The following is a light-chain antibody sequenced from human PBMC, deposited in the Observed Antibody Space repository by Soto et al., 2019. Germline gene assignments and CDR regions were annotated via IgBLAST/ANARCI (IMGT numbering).Light chain of an antibody. V-gene: IGKV3-20*01. CDR1: QSVTSSY. CDR2: GAS. Sequence: EIVLTQSPVTLSLSPGERATLSCRASQSVTSSYLAWYQQKPGQAPRLLIYGASSRATGIPDRFSGRGSGTDFTLTISRLEPEDFAVYYCQQYGSSPRTFGHGTKVDIK. CDR3: QQYGSSPRT. J-gene: IGKJ1*01.